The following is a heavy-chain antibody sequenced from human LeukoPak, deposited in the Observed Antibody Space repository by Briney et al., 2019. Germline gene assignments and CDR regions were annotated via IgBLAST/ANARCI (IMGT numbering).Heavy chain of an antibody. CDR2: ISSSGSTI. CDR3: ARDQRDRTYYDILTGYYNLNYFDY. Sequence: GGSLRLSCAASGFTLSDYYMSWIRQAPGKGLEWVSYISSSGSTIYYADSVKGRFTISRDNAKNSLYLQMNSLRAEDTAVYYCARDQRDRTYYDILTGYYNLNYFDYWGQGTLVTVSS. J-gene: IGHJ4*02. D-gene: IGHD3-9*01. CDR1: GFTLSDYY. V-gene: IGHV3-11*01.